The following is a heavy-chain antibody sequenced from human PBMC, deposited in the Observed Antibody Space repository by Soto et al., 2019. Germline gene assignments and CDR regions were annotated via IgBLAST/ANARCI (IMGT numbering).Heavy chain of an antibody. J-gene: IGHJ4*02. V-gene: IGHV4-31*03. Sequence: QVQLQESGPGLVKPSQTLSLTCTVSGASVSSGDSYWNWIRQHPGMGLEWIGYIYYSGTTYYSPSLKSRVTISVDTYKNQFSMGLSSVTAADTAVYSCARDSSQRYGIDYWGQGTLVTVSS. CDR2: IYYSGTT. CDR1: GASVSSGDSY. D-gene: IGHD2-15*01. CDR3: ARDSSQRYGIDY.